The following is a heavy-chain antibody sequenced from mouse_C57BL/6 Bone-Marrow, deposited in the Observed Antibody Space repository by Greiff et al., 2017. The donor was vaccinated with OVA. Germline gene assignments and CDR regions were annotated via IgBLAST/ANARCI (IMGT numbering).Heavy chain of an antibody. Sequence: EVKVVESEGGLVQPGSSMKLSCTASGFTFSDYYMAWVRQVPEKCLDWVANINYDGSSTYYLDSLKSRFIISRDNAKNILYLQMSSLKSEDTATDYWARGLLLGCAYWGQGTLVTVSA. CDR2: INYDGSST. J-gene: IGHJ3*01. D-gene: IGHD2-1*01. CDR3: ARGLLLGCAY. CDR1: GFTFSDYY. V-gene: IGHV5-16*01.